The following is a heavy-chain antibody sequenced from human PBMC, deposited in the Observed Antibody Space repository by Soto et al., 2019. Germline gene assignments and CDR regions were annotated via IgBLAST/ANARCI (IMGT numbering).Heavy chain of an antibody. J-gene: IGHJ3*02. CDR1: GFTFSSDT. Sequence: GGSLRLSCAASGFTFSSDTMNWVRQAPGKGLEWVSSISGTSSYIYYADSVRGRFTISRDNAKNSLYLQMNSLRAEDTALYYCARDALDYGDYDYAFDIWGQGTMVTVSS. CDR2: ISGTSSYI. CDR3: ARDALDYGDYDYAFDI. D-gene: IGHD4-17*01. V-gene: IGHV3-21*01.